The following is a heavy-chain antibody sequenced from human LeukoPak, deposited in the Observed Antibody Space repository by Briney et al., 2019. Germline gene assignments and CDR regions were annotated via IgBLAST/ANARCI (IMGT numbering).Heavy chain of an antibody. D-gene: IGHD3-10*01. J-gene: IGHJ4*02. CDR1: GFTFSSYA. CDR3: AKSLWFGELNY. Sequence: GGSLRLSCAAPGFTFSSYAMSWVRQAPGKGLEWVSAISGSGGSTYYADSVKGRFTISRDNSKNTLYLQMNSLRAEDTAVYYCAKSLWFGELNYWGQGTLVTVSS. V-gene: IGHV3-23*01. CDR2: ISGSGGST.